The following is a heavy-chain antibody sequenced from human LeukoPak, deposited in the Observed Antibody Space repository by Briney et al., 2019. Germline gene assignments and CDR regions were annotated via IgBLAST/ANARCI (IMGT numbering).Heavy chain of an antibody. CDR2: ISDSGST. CDR1: RGSITSGVYY. V-gene: IGHV4-30-4*08. Sequence: SQTLSLTCSVSRGSITSGVYYWSRIRQTPGKGLEWIGFISDSGSTYYNPSLKSRVILSVDTSKNQFSLKLSSVSAADTAVYYCARAYYYDSTGYLDYWGQGTLATVSS. CDR3: ARAYYYDSTGYLDY. J-gene: IGHJ4*02. D-gene: IGHD3-22*01.